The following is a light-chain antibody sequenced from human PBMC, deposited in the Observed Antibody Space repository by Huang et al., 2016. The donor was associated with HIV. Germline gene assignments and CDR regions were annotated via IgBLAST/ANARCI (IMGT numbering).Light chain of an antibody. CDR1: QSVSSN. V-gene: IGKV3-15*01. J-gene: IGKJ1*01. CDR3: QQYNIWPRA. Sequence: EIVMTQSPATLSVSPGERATLSCRASQSVSSNLAWFQQKPGQAPRLLIVGTSTRATGIPARFSGSGSGTEFTLTISSLQSEDFAVYYCQQYNIWPRAFGQGTKVEIK. CDR2: GTS.